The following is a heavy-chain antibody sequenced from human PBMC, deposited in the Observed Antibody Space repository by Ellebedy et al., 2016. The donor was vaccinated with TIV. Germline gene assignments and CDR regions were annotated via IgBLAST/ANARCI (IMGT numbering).Heavy chain of an antibody. Sequence: PGGSLRLSCTASGFTFGDYAMSWVRQAPGKGLEWVGFIRRKAYGGTTKYAASVKGRFTILRDDSKSIAYLQMNSLRTEDTAVYYCSRDPPGYFYDSTGYYGPYYFDHWGQGTLVTVSS. CDR2: IRRKAYGGTT. D-gene: IGHD3-22*01. CDR1: GFTFGDYA. CDR3: SRDPPGYFYDSTGYYGPYYFDH. V-gene: IGHV3-49*04. J-gene: IGHJ4*02.